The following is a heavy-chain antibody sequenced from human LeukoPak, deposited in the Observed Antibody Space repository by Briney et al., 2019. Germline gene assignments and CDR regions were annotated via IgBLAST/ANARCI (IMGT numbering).Heavy chain of an antibody. CDR3: ATRGY. CDR1: GGSISSDY. D-gene: IGHD3-10*01. J-gene: IGHJ4*02. Sequence: SETLSLTCTVSGGSISSDYWQWIRQPPGKGLEWVGYIYNSGNNHYNSSLKSRVTISIGTSKNQFSLKLASVTAADTAVYYCATRGYWGQGTLVAVSS. V-gene: IGHV4-59*08. CDR2: IYNSGNN.